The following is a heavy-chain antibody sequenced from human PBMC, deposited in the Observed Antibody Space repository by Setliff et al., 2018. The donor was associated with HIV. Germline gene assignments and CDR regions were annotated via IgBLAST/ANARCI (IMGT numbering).Heavy chain of an antibody. J-gene: IGHJ3*02. CDR2: MYYSGST. V-gene: IGHV4-59*12. CDR3: ARRHGSGSLDAFDI. D-gene: IGHD3-10*01. CDR1: GGSISSYY. Sequence: SETLSLTCTVSGGSISSYYWSWIRQPPGKGLEWIGYMYYSGSTNYNPSLESRVTISVDTSKNQFSLKLSSVTAADTAVYYCARRHGSGSLDAFDIWGQGTMVTVSS.